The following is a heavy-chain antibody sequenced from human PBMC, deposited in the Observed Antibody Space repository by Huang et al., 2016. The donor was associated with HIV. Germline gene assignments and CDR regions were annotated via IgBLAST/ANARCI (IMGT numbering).Heavy chain of an antibody. CDR3: VRDPRIQSWLNYFDY. D-gene: IGHD3-22*01. CDR2: INSDGSSS. V-gene: IGHV3-74*01. J-gene: IGHJ4*02. Sequence: EVQLVESGGGLVQPGVSLRLSCAAFVFTFSIYWMHWVRQVPGKGRFWVSRINSDGSSSGYADSVKGRFTISRDNAKNTLYLQMNSLRAEDTAVYYCVRDPRIQSWLNYFDYWGQGTLVSVSS. CDR1: VFTFSIYW.